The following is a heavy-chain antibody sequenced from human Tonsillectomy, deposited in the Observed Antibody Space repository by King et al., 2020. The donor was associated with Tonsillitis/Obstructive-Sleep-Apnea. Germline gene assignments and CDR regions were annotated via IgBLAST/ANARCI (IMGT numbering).Heavy chain of an antibody. CDR2: INPNSGGT. D-gene: IGHD3-3*01. V-gene: IGHV1-2*02. CDR1: GYTFTGYY. J-gene: IGHJ4*02. CDR3: ARRDVRFLEWLFHY. Sequence: QLVQSGAEVKKPGASVKVSCKASGYTFTGYYMHWVRQAPGQGLEWMGWINPNSGGTNYAQKFQGRITMTRDTSISTTYMELSRLRSDDTAVYYCARRDVRFLEWLFHYWGQGTLVTVSS.